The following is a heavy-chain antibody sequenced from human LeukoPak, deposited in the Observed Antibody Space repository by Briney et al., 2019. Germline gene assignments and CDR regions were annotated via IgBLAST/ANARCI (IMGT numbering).Heavy chain of an antibody. CDR2: IYYSGST. V-gene: IGHV4-31*11. J-gene: IGHJ4*02. CDR3: ARTYNWNDGGNFDY. CDR1: GGSISSGGYY. Sequence: SETLSLTCAVSGGSISSGGYYWSWIRQHPGKGLEWIGYIYYSGSTYYNPSLKSRVTISVDTSKNQFSLKLSSVTAADTAVYYCARTYNWNDGGNFDYWGQGTLVTVSS. D-gene: IGHD1-1*01.